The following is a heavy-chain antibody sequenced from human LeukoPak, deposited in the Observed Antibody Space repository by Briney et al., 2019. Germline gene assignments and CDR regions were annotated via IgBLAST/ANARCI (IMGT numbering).Heavy chain of an antibody. CDR1: GGSFSGYY. J-gene: IGHJ4*02. V-gene: IGHV4-34*01. D-gene: IGHD3-22*01. CDR3: ARADYYYDSSGYYVHDY. CDR2: INHSGST. Sequence: SETLSLTCAVYGGSFSGYYWSWIRQPPGKGLEWIGEINHSGSTNYNPSLKSRVTISVDTSKNQFSLKLSSVTAADTAVYHCARADYYYDSSGYYVHDYWGQGTLVTVSS.